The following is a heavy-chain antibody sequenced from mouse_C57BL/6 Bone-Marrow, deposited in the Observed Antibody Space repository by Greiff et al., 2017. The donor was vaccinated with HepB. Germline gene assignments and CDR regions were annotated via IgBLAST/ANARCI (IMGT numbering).Heavy chain of an antibody. CDR3: TRGGGAMDY. J-gene: IGHJ4*01. Sequence: DVKLQESGEGLVKPGGSLKLSCAASGFTFSSYAMSWVRQTPEKRLEWVAYISSGGDYIYYADTVKGRFTISRDNARNTLYLQMSSLKSEDTAMYYCTRGGGAMDYWGQGTSVTVSS. V-gene: IGHV5-9-1*02. CDR1: GFTFSSYA. CDR2: ISSGGDYI.